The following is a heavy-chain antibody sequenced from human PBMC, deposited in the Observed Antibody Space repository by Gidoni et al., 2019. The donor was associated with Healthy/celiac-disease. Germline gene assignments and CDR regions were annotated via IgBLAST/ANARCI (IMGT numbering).Heavy chain of an antibody. CDR3: AHTQIIAVAGNLFDY. D-gene: IGHD6-19*01. CDR2: IYWDDDK. J-gene: IGHJ4*02. Sequence: QITLKESGPTLVNPTQTLTLTCTFSGFSLSTSGVGVGWSRPPPGKALEGLALIYWDDDKSYSPSLKSRLTITKDTSKNQVVLTMTNMDPVDTATYYCAHTQIIAVAGNLFDYWGQGTLVTVSS. V-gene: IGHV2-5*02. CDR1: GFSLSTSGVG.